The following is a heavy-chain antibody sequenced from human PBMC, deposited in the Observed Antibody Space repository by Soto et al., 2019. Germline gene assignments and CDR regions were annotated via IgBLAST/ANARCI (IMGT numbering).Heavy chain of an antibody. V-gene: IGHV4-59*08. CDR2: IYYSGST. CDR1: GGSISSYY. Sequence: QVQLQESGPGLVKPSETLSLTCTVSGGSISSYYWRWIRQPPGKGLEWIGYIYYSGSTNYNPSLKSRVTISVDTSKNQFSLKLSSVTAADTAVYYCARRIVRATGGWWFDPWGQGTLVTVSS. D-gene: IGHD1-26*01. J-gene: IGHJ5*02. CDR3: ARRIVRATGGWWFDP.